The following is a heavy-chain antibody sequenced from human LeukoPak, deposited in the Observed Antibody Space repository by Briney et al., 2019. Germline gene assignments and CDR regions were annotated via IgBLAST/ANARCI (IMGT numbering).Heavy chain of an antibody. CDR3: ARVGENWHSYLDN. V-gene: IGHV4-30-4*02. J-gene: IGHJ4*02. D-gene: IGHD1-7*01. CDR1: GGSISSGDYY. CDR2: IYYSGST. Sequence: SETLSLTCTVSGGSISSGDYYWSCIRQPPGKGLECIGYIYYSGSTYYNPSLKSRVTISVDTSKNHFSLMLSSVTAADTAVYYCARVGENWHSYLDNWGQGTLVTVSS.